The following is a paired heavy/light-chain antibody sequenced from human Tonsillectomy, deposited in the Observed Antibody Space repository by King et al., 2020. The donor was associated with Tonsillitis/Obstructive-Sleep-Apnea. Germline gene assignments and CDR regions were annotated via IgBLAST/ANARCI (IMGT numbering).Heavy chain of an antibody. CDR1: GFTFSDHY. CDR2: SRNKADIYTT. D-gene: IGHD4-4*01. V-gene: IGHV3-72*01. Sequence: EVQLVESGGNLVQPGGSLRLSCAASGFTFSDHYMDWVRQAPGKGLEWVGRSRNKADIYTTYYASSVKGRFTISRDDSKNSLYLQMNSLKIEDTAVYYCVREAPRDFYSNYPLPVGYYFDYWGQGILVTVSS. CDR3: VREAPRDFYSNYPLPVGYYFDY. J-gene: IGHJ4*02.
Light chain of an antibody. Sequence: FELTQPPSVSVSPGQTARITCSGDTLPRQYISWYQQKPGQAPVLVMYKDSQRPSGIPERFSGSSSGTTVTLTIIGVQAEDEADYYCQSPDRTDANNVIFGGGTKLTVL. CDR3: QSPDRTDANNVI. V-gene: IGLV3-25*02. J-gene: IGLJ2*01. CDR2: KDS. CDR1: TLPRQY.